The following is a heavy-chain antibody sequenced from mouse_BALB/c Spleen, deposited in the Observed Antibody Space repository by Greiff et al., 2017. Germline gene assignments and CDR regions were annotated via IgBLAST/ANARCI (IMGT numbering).Heavy chain of an antibody. J-gene: IGHJ3*01. CDR2: IWSGGST. CDR3: ARTLTTAKGGFAY. CDR1: GFSLTSYG. D-gene: IGHD1-2*01. V-gene: IGHV2-2*02. Sequence: VQLQESGPGLVQPSQSLSITCTVSGFSLTSYGVHWVRQSPGKGLEWLGVIWSGGSTDYNAAFISRLSISKDNSKSQVFFKMNSLQANDTAIYYCARTLTTAKGGFAYWGQGTLVTVSA.